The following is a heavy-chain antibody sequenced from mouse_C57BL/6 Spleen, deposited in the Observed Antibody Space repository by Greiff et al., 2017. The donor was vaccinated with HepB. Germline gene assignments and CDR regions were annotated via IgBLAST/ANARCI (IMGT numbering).Heavy chain of an antibody. V-gene: IGHV14-2*01. CDR3: ARGTTVVADY. CDR2: IDPEDGET. D-gene: IGHD1-1*01. Sequence: VQLQQSGAELVKPGASVKLSCTASGFNIKDYYMHWVKQRTEQGLEWIGRIDPEDGETKYAPNFQGKATITADTSSNTAYLQLSSLTSEDTAVYYCARGTTVVADYWGQGTTLTVSS. J-gene: IGHJ2*01. CDR1: GFNIKDYY.